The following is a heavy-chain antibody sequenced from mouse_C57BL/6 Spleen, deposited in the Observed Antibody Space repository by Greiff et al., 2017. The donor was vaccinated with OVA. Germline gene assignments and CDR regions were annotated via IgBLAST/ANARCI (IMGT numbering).Heavy chain of an antibody. CDR2: INPYNGDT. Sequence: VQLQQSGPELVKPGDSVKISCKASGYSFTGYFMNWVMQSHGKSLEWIGRINPYNGDTFYNQKFKGKATLTVDKSSSTAHMELRSLTSEDSAVYYCARKITTVVDYYAMDYWGQGTSVTVSS. CDR3: ARKITTVVDYYAMDY. J-gene: IGHJ4*01. D-gene: IGHD1-1*01. CDR1: GYSFTGYF. V-gene: IGHV1-20*01.